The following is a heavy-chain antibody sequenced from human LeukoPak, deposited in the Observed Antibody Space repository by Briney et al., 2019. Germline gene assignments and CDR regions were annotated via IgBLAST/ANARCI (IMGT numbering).Heavy chain of an antibody. V-gene: IGHV3-30*18. CDR3: AKDRSLSGGSATAILDY. CDR1: GFTFSSYG. D-gene: IGHD2-2*02. Sequence: GGSLRLSCAASGFTFSSYGMHWVRQAPGKGLEWVAVISYDGSNKYYADSVKGRFTISRDNSKNTLYLQMNSLRAEDTAVYYCAKDRSLSGGSATAILDYWGQGTLVTVSS. J-gene: IGHJ4*02. CDR2: ISYDGSNK.